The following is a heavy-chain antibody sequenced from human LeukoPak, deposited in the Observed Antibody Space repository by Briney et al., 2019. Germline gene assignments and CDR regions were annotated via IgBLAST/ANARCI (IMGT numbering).Heavy chain of an antibody. D-gene: IGHD2-21*02. V-gene: IGHV3-23*01. CDR1: GFTFSSYA. Sequence: GGSLRLSCAASGFTFSSYAMSWVRQAPGKGLEWVSAISGSGANTYYADSVKGRFTISRDNPENTLYLQMNSLRAEDTAVYYCAKDPPQLAYCGGDCTYYYYGMDVWGQGTTVTVS. CDR2: ISGSGANT. J-gene: IGHJ6*02. CDR3: AKDPPQLAYCGGDCTYYYYGMDV.